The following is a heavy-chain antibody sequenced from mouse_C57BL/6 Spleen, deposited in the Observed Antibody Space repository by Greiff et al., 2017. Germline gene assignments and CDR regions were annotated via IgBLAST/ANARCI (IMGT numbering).Heavy chain of an antibody. CDR2: ISYDGSN. CDR1: GYSITSGYY. J-gene: IGHJ2*01. D-gene: IGHD1-1*02. CDR3: ARDGRWGVDY. Sequence: ESGPGLVKPSQSLSLTCSVTGYSITSGYYWNWIRQFPGNKLEWMGYISYDGSNNYNPSLKNRISITRDTSKNQFFLKLNSVTTEDTATYYCARDGRWGVDYWGQGTTLTVSS. V-gene: IGHV3-6*01.